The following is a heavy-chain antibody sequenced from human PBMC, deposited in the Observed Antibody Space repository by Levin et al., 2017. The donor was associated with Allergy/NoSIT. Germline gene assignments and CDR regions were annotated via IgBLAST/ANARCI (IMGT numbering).Heavy chain of an antibody. J-gene: IGHJ4*02. CDR3: VKDTDWSFDF. CDR1: GFTFSGHW. Sequence: GGSLRLSCAASGFTFSGHWMIWVRQAPGKGLEWVANIDGDGSVRNYVDSVRGRFTISRDNAKTSLYLQMNSLRAEDTAVYYFVKDTDWSFDFWGPGTLVTVSS. CDR2: IDGDGSVR. D-gene: IGHD3-9*01. V-gene: IGHV3-7*04.